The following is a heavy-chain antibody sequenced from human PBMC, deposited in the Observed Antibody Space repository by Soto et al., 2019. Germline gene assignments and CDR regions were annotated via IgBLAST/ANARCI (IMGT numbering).Heavy chain of an antibody. CDR3: AIPFTSHSPSNDAFDI. D-gene: IGHD2-2*01. J-gene: IGHJ3*02. V-gene: IGHV5-51*01. CDR2: IYPGDSDT. Sequence: GESLKISCKGSGYSFTSYWIGWVRQMPGKGLEWMGIIYPGDSDTRYSPSFQGQVTISADKSISTAYLQWSSLKASDTAMYYCAIPFTSHSPSNDAFDIWGQGTMVTVSS. CDR1: GYSFTSYW.